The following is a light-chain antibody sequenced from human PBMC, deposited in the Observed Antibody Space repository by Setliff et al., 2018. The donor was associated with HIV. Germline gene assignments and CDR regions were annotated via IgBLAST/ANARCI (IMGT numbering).Light chain of an antibody. CDR2: DVS. Sequence: QSALTQPASVSGSPGQSITISCSGTNSDVGGYNYVSWYQQHPGNAPKLLIYDVSERASGVSRHVSGAKSGNTASLTISSLQVEDEGDYYCASYTGTSTPYVFGSGTKVTVL. V-gene: IGLV2-14*01. CDR3: ASYTGTSTPYV. CDR1: NSDVGGYNY. J-gene: IGLJ1*01.